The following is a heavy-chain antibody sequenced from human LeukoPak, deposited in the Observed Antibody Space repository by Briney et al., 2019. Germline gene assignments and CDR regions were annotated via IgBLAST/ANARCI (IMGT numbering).Heavy chain of an antibody. CDR1: GFTFSSYW. CDR3: ARDKIGYYGWFDP. Sequence: GGSLRLSCAASGFTFSSYWMTWVRQAPGKGLEWVSYISGSDTTVYYADSVRGRFTISRDNAKSSLYLQMNSLRAEDTAVYYCARDKIGYYGWFDPWGQGTLVTVSS. CDR2: ISGSDTTV. J-gene: IGHJ5*02. V-gene: IGHV3-48*04. D-gene: IGHD3-10*01.